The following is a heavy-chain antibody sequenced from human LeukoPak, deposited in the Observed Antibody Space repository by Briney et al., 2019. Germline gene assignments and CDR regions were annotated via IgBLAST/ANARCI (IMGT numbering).Heavy chain of an antibody. CDR1: GFTFSDYY. CDR2: ISSSSSYT. Sequence: GASLRLSCEASGFTFSDYYMNWIRQAPGEGLHWVSYISSSSSYTNYADSVKGRFTISRDNPKNSLYLQMNSLRAEDTAVYYCARGSMRMATAGLADYWGQGTLVTVSS. D-gene: IGHD5-24*01. CDR3: ARGSMRMATAGLADY. J-gene: IGHJ4*02. V-gene: IGHV3-11*05.